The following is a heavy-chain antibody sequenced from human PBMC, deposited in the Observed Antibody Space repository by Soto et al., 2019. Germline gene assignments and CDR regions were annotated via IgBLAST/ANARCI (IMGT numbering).Heavy chain of an antibody. D-gene: IGHD7-27*01. J-gene: IGHJ4*03. Sequence: QVQLQELGPGLVKPSQTLSLTCSVSGDSIRGGGHYWNWIRQVPGKGLEWIGYVYHSGSTHYNPSLRGRLTISIDTSKNQFSLRLISVTAADTALYYCARDTGLAPTVWGYWGHGTQVTVSS. CDR2: VYHSGST. V-gene: IGHV4-31*03. CDR3: ARDTGLAPTVWGY. CDR1: GDSIRGGGHY.